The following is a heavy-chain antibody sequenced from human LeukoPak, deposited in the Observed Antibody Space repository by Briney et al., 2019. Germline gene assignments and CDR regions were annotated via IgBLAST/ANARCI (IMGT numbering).Heavy chain of an antibody. CDR2: ISSSSSHT. Sequence: GRSLRLSCAASGFTFSSYTMNWVRGAPGKGLEWVSSISSSSSHTYYADSVKGRVTISRDNAKNSLYLQMNSLRAEDTAVYYCARVVPGTGFFYWGQGTLVTVSS. CDR1: GFTFSSYT. V-gene: IGHV3-21*01. CDR3: ARVVPGTGFFY. J-gene: IGHJ4*02. D-gene: IGHD2-8*02.